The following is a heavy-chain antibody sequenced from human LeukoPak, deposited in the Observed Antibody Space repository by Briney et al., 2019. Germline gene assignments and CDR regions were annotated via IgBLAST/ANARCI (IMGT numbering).Heavy chain of an antibody. CDR2: ITSDGSIN. CDR1: GFTFSSYT. CDR3: ARDQAVVTATLLWWYYYYGMDV. Sequence: GGSLRLSCAASGFTFSSYTIHWVRQAPDKGLEGVAVITSDGSINYYTDSVKGRFTISRDSSKDTLYLQMDSLRPEDTAVYYCARDQAVVTATLLWWYYYYGMDVWGQGTTVTVSS. J-gene: IGHJ6*02. D-gene: IGHD2-21*02. V-gene: IGHV3-30-3*01.